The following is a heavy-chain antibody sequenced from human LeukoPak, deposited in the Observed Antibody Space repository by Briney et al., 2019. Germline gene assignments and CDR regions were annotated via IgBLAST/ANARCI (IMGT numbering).Heavy chain of an antibody. V-gene: IGHV3-30-3*01. D-gene: IGHD3-16*01. CDR2: ISYDGSNK. J-gene: IGHJ4*02. Sequence: GGSLRLSCAASGFTVSSYAMHWVRHAPGKGLEWVAVISYDGSNKYYADSVKGRFTISRDNSKNTLYLQMNSLRAEDTAVYYCARVGGSNFDYWGQGTLVTVSS. CDR3: ARVGGSNFDY. CDR1: GFTVSSYA.